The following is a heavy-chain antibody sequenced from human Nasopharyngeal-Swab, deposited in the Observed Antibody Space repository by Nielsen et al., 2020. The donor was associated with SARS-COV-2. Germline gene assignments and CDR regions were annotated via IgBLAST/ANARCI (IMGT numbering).Heavy chain of an antibody. CDR2: ISSSSSTI. CDR1: GFTFSSYS. Sequence: GSLKISCAASGFTFSSYSMNWVRQAPGKGPEWVSYISSSSSTIYYADSVKGRFTISRDNAKNSLYLQMNSLRAEDTAVYYCARGMWFRELSTTFYYYGMDVWGRGTTVTVSS. D-gene: IGHD3-10*01. V-gene: IGHV3-48*04. J-gene: IGHJ6*02. CDR3: ARGMWFRELSTTFYYYGMDV.